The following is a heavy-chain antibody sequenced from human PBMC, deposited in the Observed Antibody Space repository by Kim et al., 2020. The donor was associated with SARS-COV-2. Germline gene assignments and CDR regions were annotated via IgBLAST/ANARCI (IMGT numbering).Heavy chain of an antibody. Sequence: GGSLRLSCAASGFTFSSYAMHWVRQAPGKGLEWVAVISYDGSNKYYADSVKGRFTISRDNSKNTLYLQMNSLRAEDTAVYYCARDRTYCSGGSCYPFYYGMDVWGQGTTVTVSS. D-gene: IGHD2-15*01. J-gene: IGHJ6*02. CDR3: ARDRTYCSGGSCYPFYYGMDV. CDR1: GFTFSSYA. CDR2: ISYDGSNK. V-gene: IGHV3-30*04.